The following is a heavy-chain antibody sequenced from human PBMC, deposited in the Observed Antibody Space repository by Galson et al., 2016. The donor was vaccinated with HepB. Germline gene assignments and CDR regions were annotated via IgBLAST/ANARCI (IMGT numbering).Heavy chain of an antibody. CDR1: GFTFSRSG. J-gene: IGHJ6*02. CDR2: IWSDGSNR. D-gene: IGHD5-18*01. CDR3: ARDWIPYYYYGMDV. Sequence: SLRLSCAVSGFTFSRSGMHWVRQAPGKGLEWVAVIWSDGSNRYYADSVQGRFTISRDNAKNSLYLQMNSLRAEDTAVYYCARDWIPYYYYGMDVWGQGTTVTVSS. V-gene: IGHV3-33*01.